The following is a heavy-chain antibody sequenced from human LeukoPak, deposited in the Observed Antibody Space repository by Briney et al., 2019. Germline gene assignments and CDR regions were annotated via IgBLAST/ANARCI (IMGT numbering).Heavy chain of an antibody. CDR3: ARDLTGTLDY. Sequence: SETLSLTCTVSGGSISSRNSYWGWIRQTPGEALEWVGGLFYSGSTYYTPSLKSRVTISVDTSNNQFSLKLSSVTAADTAVYYCARDLTGTLDYWGQGTLVTVSS. CDR1: GGSISSRNSY. CDR2: LFYSGST. D-gene: IGHD1-1*01. V-gene: IGHV4-39*07. J-gene: IGHJ4*02.